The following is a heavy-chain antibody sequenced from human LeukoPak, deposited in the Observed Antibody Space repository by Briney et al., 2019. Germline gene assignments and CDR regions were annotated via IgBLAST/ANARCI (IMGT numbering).Heavy chain of an antibody. Sequence: GGSLRLSCAASGFTFSSYSMNWVRQAPGKGLEWVASISSSSSYIYYADSVKGRFTISRDNAKNPLYLQMNSLRAEDTAVYYCAFSSGWHLGDIWVQGTMVTVSS. J-gene: IGHJ3*02. CDR1: GFTFSSYS. D-gene: IGHD6-19*01. CDR2: ISSSSSYI. CDR3: AFSSGWHLGDI. V-gene: IGHV3-21*01.